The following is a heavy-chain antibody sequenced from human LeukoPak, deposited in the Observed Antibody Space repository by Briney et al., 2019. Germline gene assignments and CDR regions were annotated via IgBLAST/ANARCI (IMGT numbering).Heavy chain of an antibody. CDR2: IKQDGSEK. Sequence: GGSLRLSCAASGFTFSSYWMSWVRQAPGKGLEWVANIKQDGSEKYYVDSVKGRFTISRDNAKNSLYLQMNSLRAEDTAVYYCARSPRYYYDSSGYYSPSYYYYYMDVWGKGTTVTVSS. V-gene: IGHV3-7*01. J-gene: IGHJ6*03. CDR1: GFTFSSYW. D-gene: IGHD3-22*01. CDR3: ARSPRYYYDSSGYYSPSYYYYYMDV.